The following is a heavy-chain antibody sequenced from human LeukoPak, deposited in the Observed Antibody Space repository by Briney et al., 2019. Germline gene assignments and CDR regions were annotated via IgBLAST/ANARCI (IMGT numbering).Heavy chain of an antibody. CDR1: GYTFTSYD. CDR2: INPNSGGT. J-gene: IGHJ4*02. CDR3: ARGDMTTTDY. D-gene: IGHD4-11*01. Sequence: GASVKVSCKASGYTFTSYDINWVRQATGQGLEWMGWINPNSGGTNYAQKFQGRVTMTRDTSISTAYMELSRLRSDDTAVYYCARGDMTTTDYWGQGTLVTVSS. V-gene: IGHV1-2*02.